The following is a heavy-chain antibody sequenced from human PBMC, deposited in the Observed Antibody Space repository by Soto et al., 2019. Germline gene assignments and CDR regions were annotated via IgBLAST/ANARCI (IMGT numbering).Heavy chain of an antibody. J-gene: IGHJ6*03. V-gene: IGHV3-30*03. Sequence: VGSLRLSCAASGFTFSSYGMHWVRQAPGKGLEWVAVISYDGSNKYYADSVKGRFTISRDNSKNTLYLQMNSLRAEDTAVYYFASRAKREDRYYYYYYMDVWGKGTTVTVSS. D-gene: IGHD3-22*01. CDR2: ISYDGSNK. CDR1: GFTFSSYG. CDR3: ASRAKREDRYYYYYYMDV.